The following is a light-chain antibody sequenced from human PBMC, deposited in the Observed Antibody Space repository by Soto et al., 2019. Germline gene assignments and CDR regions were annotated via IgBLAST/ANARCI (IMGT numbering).Light chain of an antibody. CDR3: QQLNTYPRT. CDR2: AAS. J-gene: IGKJ1*01. CDR1: QGISTY. V-gene: IGKV1-9*01. Sequence: DIQLTQSPSFLSASVRDRVTITCRASQGISTYLAWYQQKPGKAPTLLIYAASTLQSGVTSRFSGSGSGTEFTLTISSLQPEDFATYYCQQLNTYPRTFGQGTKVEIK.